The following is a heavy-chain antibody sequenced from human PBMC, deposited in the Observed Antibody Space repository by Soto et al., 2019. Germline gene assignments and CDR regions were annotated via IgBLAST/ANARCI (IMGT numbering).Heavy chain of an antibody. V-gene: IGHV3-30-3*01. CDR3: ARDQRGYYNWNPDYYGMDV. CDR1: GFTFSSYA. D-gene: IGHD1-20*01. J-gene: IGHJ6*02. Sequence: GGSLRLSCAASGFTFSSYAMHWVRQAPGKGLEWVAVISYDGSNKYYADSVKGRFTISRDNSKNTLYLQMNSLRAEDTAVYYCARDQRGYYNWNPDYYGMDVWGQGTTVTVS. CDR2: ISYDGSNK.